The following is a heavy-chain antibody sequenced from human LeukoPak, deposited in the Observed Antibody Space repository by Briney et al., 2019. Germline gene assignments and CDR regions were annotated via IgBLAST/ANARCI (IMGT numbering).Heavy chain of an antibody. CDR1: GYTFTSYG. V-gene: IGHV1-18*01. CDR2: ISAYNGNT. J-gene: IGHJ6*02. Sequence: ASVKVSCKASGYTFTSYGISWVRQAPGQGLEWMGWISAYNGNTNYAQKLQGRVTMTTDTSTSTAYMELRSLRSDDTAVYYCARDGYCSGGRCYGPREYYYYYGMDVWGQGTTVTVSS. D-gene: IGHD2-15*01. CDR3: ARDGYCSGGRCYGPREYYYYYGMDV.